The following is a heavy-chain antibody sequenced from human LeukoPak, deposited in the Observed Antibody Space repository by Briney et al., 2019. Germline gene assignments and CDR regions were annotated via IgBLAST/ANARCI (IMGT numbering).Heavy chain of an antibody. Sequence: GGSLRLSCAASGFTLSNYAMSWVRQAPGKGLEWVSAISGSDGTTYYADSAKGRFAISRDNSKNTLYLQMTSLRAEDTAVFYCAKEIYVDARESFDYWGQGTLVTVSS. CDR3: AKEIYVDARESFDY. CDR1: GFTLSNYA. D-gene: IGHD3-16*01. CDR2: ISGSDGTT. J-gene: IGHJ4*02. V-gene: IGHV3-23*01.